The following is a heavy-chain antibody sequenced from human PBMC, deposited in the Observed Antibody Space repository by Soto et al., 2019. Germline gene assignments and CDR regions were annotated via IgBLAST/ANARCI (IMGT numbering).Heavy chain of an antibody. J-gene: IGHJ6*02. CDR3: ARDRIAAAWFHYYGMDV. Sequence: SQTLSLTCAISGDSVSSNSAAWNGIRQSPSRGLEWLGRTYYRSKWYNDYAVSVKSRITINPDTSKNQFSLQLNSVTPEDTAVYYCARDRIAAAWFHYYGMDVWGQGTTVTVSS. V-gene: IGHV6-1*01. CDR2: TYYRSKWYN. D-gene: IGHD6-13*01. CDR1: GDSVSSNSAA.